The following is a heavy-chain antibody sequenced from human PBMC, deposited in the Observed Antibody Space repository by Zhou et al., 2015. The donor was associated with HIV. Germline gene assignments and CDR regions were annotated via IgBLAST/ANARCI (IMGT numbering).Heavy chain of an antibody. CDR2: MNPXSGNX. V-gene: IGHV1-8*01. CDR1: GYTFTNYD. J-gene: IGHJ5*02. Sequence: QVQLVQSGAEVKKPGASVKVSCKASGYTFTNYDINWVRQAAGQGLEWVGWMNPXSGNXGYAQKFQGRVTMTRSTSITTAYMELSSLRSEDTAIYYCARDTNMGRKENHQNRFDPWGQGTLVTVSS. D-gene: IGHD5-18*01. CDR3: ARDTNMGRKENHQNRFDP.